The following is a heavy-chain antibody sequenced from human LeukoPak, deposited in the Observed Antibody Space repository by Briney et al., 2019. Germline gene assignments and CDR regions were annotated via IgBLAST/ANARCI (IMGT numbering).Heavy chain of an antibody. J-gene: IGHJ5*02. CDR3: ARGQGGSSWTSNWFDP. D-gene: IGHD6-13*01. CDR1: GYTFTSYD. CDR2: MNPNSGNT. V-gene: IGHV1-8*01. Sequence: ASVKVSCKASGYTFTSYDINWVRQATGQGLEWMGWMNPNSGNTGYAQKFQGRVTMTRNTSISTAYMELSSLRSEDTAVYYCARGQGGSSWTSNWFDPWGQGTLVTVSS.